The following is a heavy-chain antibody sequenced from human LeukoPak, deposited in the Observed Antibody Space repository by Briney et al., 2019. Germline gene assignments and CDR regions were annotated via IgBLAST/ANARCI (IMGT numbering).Heavy chain of an antibody. D-gene: IGHD5-18*01. CDR1: GFTFSNYA. CDR2: ISDSGGST. CDR3: ARRLMDTAMVNY. Sequence: GGSLRLSCAASGFTFSNYAMSWVRQAPGKRLEWVSAISDSGGSTEHADSVKGRFTTSRDNSKNTLYLQMNSLRADDSAVYYCARRLMDTAMVNYWGQGTLVTVSS. V-gene: IGHV3-23*01. J-gene: IGHJ4*02.